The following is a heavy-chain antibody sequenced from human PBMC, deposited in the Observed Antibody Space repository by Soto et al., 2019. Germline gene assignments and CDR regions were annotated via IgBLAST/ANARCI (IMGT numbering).Heavy chain of an antibody. CDR2: ISNSFSDGNT. J-gene: IGHJ4*02. V-gene: IGHV3-23*01. CDR1: GFTFSNYA. Sequence: EVQLLESGGGLVQPGGSLRLSCAASGFTFSNYAMNWVRQAPGKGLEWVSAISNSFSDGNTHYADSVKGRFTISRDNDKNTVFLEMNSLRAEDTSVYYCAKVFSPEGGNYFDYWGQGTLVTVSS. CDR3: AKVFSPEGGNYFDY.